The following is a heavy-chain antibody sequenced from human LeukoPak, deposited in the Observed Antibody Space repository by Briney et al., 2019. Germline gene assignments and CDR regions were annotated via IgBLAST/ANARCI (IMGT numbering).Heavy chain of an antibody. J-gene: IGHJ4*02. D-gene: IGHD6-13*01. CDR3: ARDLYSSSWYYFDY. Sequence: GASVKVSCKASGYTFTSCYMHWVRQAPGHGLEWMGIINPSGGSTNYAQKFQDRVTMTRDMSTSTVYMELSSLRSEDTAVYYCARDLYSSSWYYFDYWGQGTLVTVSS. CDR2: INPSGGST. CDR1: GYTFTSCY. V-gene: IGHV1-46*01.